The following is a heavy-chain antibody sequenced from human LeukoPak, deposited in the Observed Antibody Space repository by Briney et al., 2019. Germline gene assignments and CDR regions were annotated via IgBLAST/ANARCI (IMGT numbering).Heavy chain of an antibody. V-gene: IGHV4-61*02. D-gene: IGHD4-23*01. CDR2: ISTSGST. Sequence: SQTLSLTCTVSGGSVSSGSYYWSWIRQPAGKGLEWIGRISTSGSTNYNPSLKSRVTISRDTSKNQFSLKLSSVTAADTAVYYCAAHVGNAGDFGYWGQGTLVAVSS. CDR3: AAHVGNAGDFGY. J-gene: IGHJ4*02. CDR1: GGSVSSGSYY.